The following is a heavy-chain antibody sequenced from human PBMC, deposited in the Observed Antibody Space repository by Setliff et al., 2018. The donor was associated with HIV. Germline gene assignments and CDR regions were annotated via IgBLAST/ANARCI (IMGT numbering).Heavy chain of an antibody. D-gene: IGHD3-10*01. CDR1: DGSFSAYY. J-gene: IGHJ4*02. CDR2: INHSGST. V-gene: IGHV4-34*01. CDR3: ARGAELLWFGELHNIPYFDY. Sequence: SETLSLTCAVYDGSFSAYYWSWIRQPPGKGLEWIGQINHSGSTNYNPSLRSRVTMSVDTSKNQFSLKLSSVTAADTAVYYCARGAELLWFGELHNIPYFDYWGQGTLVTVSS.